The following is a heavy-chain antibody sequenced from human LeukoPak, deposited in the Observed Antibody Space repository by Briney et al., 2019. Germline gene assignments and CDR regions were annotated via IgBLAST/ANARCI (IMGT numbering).Heavy chain of an antibody. CDR1: GYTLTELS. Sequence: ASVKVSCKVFGYTLTELSMHWVRQAPGKGLEWMGGFDPEDGETIYAQKFQGRVTMTEDTSTNTAYMELSSLRSEDTAVYYCATDGVAVIWSRREIVAYALDIWGQGTMVTVSS. CDR2: FDPEDGET. D-gene: IGHD3-3*01. J-gene: IGHJ3*02. V-gene: IGHV1-24*01. CDR3: ATDGVAVIWSRREIVAYALDI.